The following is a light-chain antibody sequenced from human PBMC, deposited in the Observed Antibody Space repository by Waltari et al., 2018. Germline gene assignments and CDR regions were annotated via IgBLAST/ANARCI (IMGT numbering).Light chain of an antibody. J-gene: IGKJ1*01. V-gene: IGKV1-27*01. CDR3: QYSWT. CDR1: HDITNY. CDR2: GAS. Sequence: DVQMTQSPSSLSASVGDRVTITCRASHDITNYLAWYQQKPGKAPKLLIYGASTLHSGVPSRFSGSGSGTDFTLTISSLQPEDVATDYCQYSWTFGQGTKVEI.